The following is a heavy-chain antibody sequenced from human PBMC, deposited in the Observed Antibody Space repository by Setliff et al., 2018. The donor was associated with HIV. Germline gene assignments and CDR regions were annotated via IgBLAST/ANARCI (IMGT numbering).Heavy chain of an antibody. CDR1: GGSISSSSYY. Sequence: PSETLSLTCTVSGGSISSSSYYWGWVRQPPGKGLEWIGSIYYSGSTYYNPSLKSRVTIFVDTSKNQFSLKVRSVTAADTAVYYCARYSTLTTNFDYWGQGTLVTVSS. V-gene: IGHV4-39*01. CDR2: IYYSGST. D-gene: IGHD4-17*01. J-gene: IGHJ4*02. CDR3: ARYSTLTTNFDY.